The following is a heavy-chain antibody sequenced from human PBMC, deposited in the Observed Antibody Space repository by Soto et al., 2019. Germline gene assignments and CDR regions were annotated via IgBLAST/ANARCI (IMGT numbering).Heavy chain of an antibody. Sequence: GGSLRLSCSASDSIFRWYGMHWVRQAPGKWLEWVAIIRFDGSNINYADFVMGRFTISRDNSKNTLYLEMNSLRVEDTAVYYCARDGVGSSDFWGYLDYWGQGTLVTVSS. J-gene: IGHJ4*02. CDR2: IRFDGSNI. V-gene: IGHV3-30*02. CDR1: DSIFRWYG. D-gene: IGHD2-15*01. CDR3: ARDGVGSSDFWGYLDY.